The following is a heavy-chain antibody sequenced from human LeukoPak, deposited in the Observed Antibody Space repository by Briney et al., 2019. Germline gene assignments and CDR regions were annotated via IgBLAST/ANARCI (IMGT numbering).Heavy chain of an antibody. J-gene: IGHJ4*02. CDR3: ATDLVGPTRGPFDY. D-gene: IGHD1-26*01. Sequence: SGGSLRLSCAASGFIFSNYAMTWVRQAPGKGLEWVSGISDNGGSTYYADSVKGRFTISRDNSKNTLYLQMNSLRAEDTAVYHCATDLVGPTRGPFDYWGQGTLVTVSS. CDR2: ISDNGGST. CDR1: GFIFSNYA. V-gene: IGHV3-23*01.